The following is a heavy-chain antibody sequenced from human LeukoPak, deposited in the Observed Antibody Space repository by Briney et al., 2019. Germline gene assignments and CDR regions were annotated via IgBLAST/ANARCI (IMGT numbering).Heavy chain of an antibody. CDR3: ARVDWMIGAFDI. Sequence: PGGSLRLSCAASGFTFSTYSMNWVRQAPGKGLEWVSYITSSSSTIYYADSVRGRFTISRDNAKNSLCLQMNSLRDEDTAVYYCARVDWMIGAFDIWGQGTMVTVSS. CDR2: ITSSSSTI. CDR1: GFTFSTYS. D-gene: IGHD3-22*01. V-gene: IGHV3-48*02. J-gene: IGHJ3*02.